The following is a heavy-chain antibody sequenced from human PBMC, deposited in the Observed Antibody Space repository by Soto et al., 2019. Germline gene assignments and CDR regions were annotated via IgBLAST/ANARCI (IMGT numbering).Heavy chain of an antibody. D-gene: IGHD2-8*01. Sequence: RPGGSLRLSCAASGFTFDDYAMSWVRQAPGKGLEWVAGTNWRGSATGYADFVKGRFTISRDNARNSLYLQLNSLGAEDTALYHCAFWCGGANYWGQGILVTVSS. CDR2: TNWRGSAT. CDR1: GFTFDDYA. J-gene: IGHJ4*02. V-gene: IGHV3-20*01. CDR3: AFWCGGANY.